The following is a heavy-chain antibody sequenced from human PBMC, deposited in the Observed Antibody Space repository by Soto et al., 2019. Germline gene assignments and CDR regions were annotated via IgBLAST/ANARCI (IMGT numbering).Heavy chain of an antibody. CDR3: ARGRALELHLSEYYFDY. V-gene: IGHV4-34*01. Sequence: SETLSLTCAVYGGSFSGYYWSWIRQPPGKGLEWIGEINHSGSTNYNPSLKSRVTISVDTSKNQFSLKLSSVTAADTAVYYCARGRALELHLSEYYFDYWGQGTLVTVSS. CDR2: INHSGST. J-gene: IGHJ4*02. D-gene: IGHD1-7*01. CDR1: GGSFSGYY.